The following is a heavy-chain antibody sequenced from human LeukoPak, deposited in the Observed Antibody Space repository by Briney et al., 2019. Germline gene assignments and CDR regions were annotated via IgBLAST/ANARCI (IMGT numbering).Heavy chain of an antibody. CDR1: GGSFRGYY. CDR2: INYSGTT. J-gene: IGHJ4*02. V-gene: IGHV4-34*01. D-gene: IGHD3-10*01. CDR3: ATSLWFGIYPEY. Sequence: SETLSLTCAVYGGSFRGYYWSWIRQAPGKGLEWIGEINYSGTTDYNPSLKSRLTISVDTSKNQFSLKLNSVTTADTAVYYCATSLWFGIYPEYWGQGSLVTASS.